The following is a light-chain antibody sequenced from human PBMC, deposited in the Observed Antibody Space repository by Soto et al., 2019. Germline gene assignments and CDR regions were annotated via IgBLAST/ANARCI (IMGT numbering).Light chain of an antibody. CDR1: SSNIGTNY. J-gene: IGLJ2*01. CDR3: GTWDSSMTAVV. Sequence: QSVLTQPPSVSAAPGQKVTISCSGSSSNIGTNYVSWYQRLPGTAPKLLIYDDSERPPGIPDRFSGSKSGSSATLGISGLQPEDEADYYCGTWDSSMTAVVFGGGTKLTVL. V-gene: IGLV1-51*01. CDR2: DDS.